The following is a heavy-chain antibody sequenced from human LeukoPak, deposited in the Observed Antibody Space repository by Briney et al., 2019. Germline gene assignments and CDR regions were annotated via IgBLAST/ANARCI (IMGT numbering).Heavy chain of an antibody. CDR1: GFTFGDYA. D-gene: IGHD5-18*01. CDR2: ISSNAYGGTK. J-gene: IGHJ6*02. Sequence: QTLRLSCTVSGFTFGDYAMSWVRQPPGKGLERVGFISSNAYGGTKEYAASVKGIFTMSRDDSKSIAYLQVNSLKTEGTAFYYCARVLTQLWIHNGMDVWGQGTTVTVSS. V-gene: IGHV3-49*04. CDR3: ARVLTQLWIHNGMDV.